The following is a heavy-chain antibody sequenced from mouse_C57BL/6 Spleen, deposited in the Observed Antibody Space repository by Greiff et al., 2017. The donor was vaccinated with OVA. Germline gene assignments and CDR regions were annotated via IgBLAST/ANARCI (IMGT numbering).Heavy chain of an antibody. J-gene: IGHJ1*03. Sequence: QVQLKQPGAELVKPGASVKLSCKASGYTFTSYWMHWVKQRPGQGLEWIGMIHPNSGSTNYNEKFKSKATLTVDKSSSTAYMQLSSLTSEDSAVYYCARRDYGNYVWYFDVWGTGTTVTVSS. CDR3: ARRDYGNYVWYFDV. CDR2: IHPNSGST. D-gene: IGHD2-1*01. CDR1: GYTFTSYW. V-gene: IGHV1-64*01.